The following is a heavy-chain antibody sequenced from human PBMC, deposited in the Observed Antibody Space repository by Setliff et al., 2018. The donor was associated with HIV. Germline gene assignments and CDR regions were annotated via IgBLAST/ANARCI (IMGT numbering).Heavy chain of an antibody. CDR1: SGSFSGYR. J-gene: IGHJ4*02. V-gene: IGHV4-34*01. Sequence: ETLSLTCAVYSGSFSGYRWTWVRQPPGKGLEWIGEINHRGSTTYNPSLRSRVTISVDTSKNQFSLKLNSVTAADTAVYYCARGDYYDSTGYEGLDSWGRGTLVTVSS. CDR3: ARGDYYDSTGYEGLDS. D-gene: IGHD3-22*01. CDR2: INHRGST.